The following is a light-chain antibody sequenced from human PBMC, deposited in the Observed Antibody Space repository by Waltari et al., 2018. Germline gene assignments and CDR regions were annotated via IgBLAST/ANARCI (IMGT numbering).Light chain of an antibody. CDR3: AAWDDSLNGRV. Sequence: QSVLPQPPSVSGAPRQRLTISCSVSRPNTENDAVRWYQQVPGKAPKLLLYHDDRLPAGVSDRVWASKSGTSASLAISGRQSEDEADYYGAAWDDSLNGRVFGGGTKLTVL. J-gene: IGLJ3*02. V-gene: IGLV1-36*01. CDR2: HDD. CDR1: RPNTENDA.